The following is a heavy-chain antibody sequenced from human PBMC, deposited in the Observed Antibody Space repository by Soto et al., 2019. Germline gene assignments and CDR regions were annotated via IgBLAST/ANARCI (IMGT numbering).Heavy chain of an antibody. J-gene: IGHJ3*02. CDR2: ISGSGSTI. Sequence: EVQLVESGGTLVQPGGSLRLSCAASGFTFSSYEMNWVRQAPGKGLEWVSYISGSGSTIYHADSVKGRFTISRDNARNSLYLQMNNLRAEDTAIYYCAREMFVVRGAPFDIWGQGTMVTVSS. D-gene: IGHD1-26*01. CDR3: AREMFVVRGAPFDI. CDR1: GFTFSSYE. V-gene: IGHV3-48*03.